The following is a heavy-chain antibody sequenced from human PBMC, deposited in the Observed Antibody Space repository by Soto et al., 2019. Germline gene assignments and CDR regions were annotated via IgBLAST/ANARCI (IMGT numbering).Heavy chain of an antibody. D-gene: IGHD4-4*01. CDR1: GFTFSDHY. V-gene: IGHV3-72*01. Sequence: EVQLVESGGGLVQPGGSLRLSCAASGFTFSDHYMDWVRQAPGKGLEWVGRTRNKANSYTTEYAASVKGRFTISRDDSKNSLYLQMNSLKTEDTAVYYCARAKHDDSGYWYFDLWGRGTLVTVSS. J-gene: IGHJ2*01. CDR3: ARAKHDDSGYWYFDL. CDR2: TRNKANSYTT.